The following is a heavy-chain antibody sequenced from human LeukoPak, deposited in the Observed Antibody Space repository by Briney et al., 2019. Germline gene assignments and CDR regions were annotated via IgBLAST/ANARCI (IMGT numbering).Heavy chain of an antibody. CDR1: GGSINNYY. Sequence: SETLSLTCTVSGGSINNYYWSWVRQPPGAGLEWLAYIYYTGSTNYNPSLKTRLTISVDTSKNQFSLRLNSVTAADTAVYYCARDLENYYDRYFDLWGRGTLVTVSS. J-gene: IGHJ2*01. D-gene: IGHD3-22*01. CDR2: IYYTGST. V-gene: IGHV4-59*12. CDR3: ARDLENYYDRYFDL.